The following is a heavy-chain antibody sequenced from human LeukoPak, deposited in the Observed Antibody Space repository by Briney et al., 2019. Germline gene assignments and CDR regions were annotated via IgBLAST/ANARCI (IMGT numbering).Heavy chain of an antibody. CDR2: ISWNSGSI. J-gene: IGHJ3*02. D-gene: IGHD6-13*01. CDR3: AKDTGDIAAAAIWGGAFDI. Sequence: GGSLRLSCAASGFTFDDHGMSWVRQAPGKGLEWVSGISWNSGSIGYADSVKGRFTISRDNAKNSLYLQMNSLRAEDTALYYCAKDTGDIAAAAIWGGAFDIWGQGTMVTVSS. V-gene: IGHV3-9*01. CDR1: GFTFDDHG.